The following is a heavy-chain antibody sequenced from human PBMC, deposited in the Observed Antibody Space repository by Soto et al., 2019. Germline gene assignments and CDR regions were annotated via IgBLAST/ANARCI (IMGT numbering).Heavy chain of an antibody. CDR1: GYTFASYG. V-gene: IGHV1-3*01. CDR3: ARDGWQQLVGTDYYYYGMGV. D-gene: IGHD6-13*01. Sequence: ASVKVSCKASGYTFASYGIHWVRQAPGQRLEWMGWINAANGDTKYSPKFQGRVTITRDTSASTAYMELSSLRSEDTDVYYCARDGWQQLVGTDYYYYGMGVWGQGTTVTVSS. J-gene: IGHJ6*02. CDR2: INAANGDT.